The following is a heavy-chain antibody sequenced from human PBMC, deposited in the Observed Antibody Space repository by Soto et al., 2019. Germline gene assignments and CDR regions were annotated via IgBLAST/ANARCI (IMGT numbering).Heavy chain of an antibody. CDR1: GGSFSGYY. J-gene: IGHJ2*01. V-gene: IGHV4-34*01. D-gene: IGHD5-18*01. CDR3: ARDPLWGTAMVLWYFDL. CDR2: INHSGST. Sequence: SETLSLTCAVYGGSFSGYYWSWIRQPPGKGLEWIGEINHSGSTNYNPSLKSRVTISVDTSKNQFSLKLSSVTAEDTAVYYCARDPLWGTAMVLWYFDLWGRGTLVTVSS.